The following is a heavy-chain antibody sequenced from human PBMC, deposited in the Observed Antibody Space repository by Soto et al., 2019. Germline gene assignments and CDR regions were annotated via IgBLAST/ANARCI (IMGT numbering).Heavy chain of an antibody. J-gene: IGHJ3*01. Sequence: PGGSLRLSCAASGFTFSIYWMSWVRQAPGKGLEWVANIKQDGSDKYYVDSVKGRFTISRDNAKNSLYLQMNSLRAEDTAVYYCARGGRPDVWGQGTMVTVSS. CDR3: ARGGRPDV. CDR2: IKQDGSDK. D-gene: IGHD3-10*01. CDR1: GFTFSIYW. V-gene: IGHV3-7*01.